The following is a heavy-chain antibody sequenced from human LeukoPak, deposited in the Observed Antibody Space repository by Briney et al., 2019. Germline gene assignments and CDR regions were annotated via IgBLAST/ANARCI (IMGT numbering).Heavy chain of an antibody. J-gene: IGHJ2*01. CDR1: GASINDFY. CDR2: VYYGGST. D-gene: IGHD3-10*01. V-gene: IGHV4-59*01. CDR3: ARDRGYYGSGSYYNHYWYFDL. Sequence: PSETLSLTCAVSGASINDFYWTWIRQPPGKGLEWIGYVYYGGSTNYNPSLKSRVSMSVDTSKNQFSLKLSSVTAADTAVYYCARDRGYYGSGSYYNHYWYFDLWGRGTLVTVSS.